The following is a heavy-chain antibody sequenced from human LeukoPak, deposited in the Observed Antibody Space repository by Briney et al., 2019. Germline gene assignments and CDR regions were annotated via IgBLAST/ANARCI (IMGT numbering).Heavy chain of an antibody. J-gene: IGHJ4*02. V-gene: IGHV3-30*04. D-gene: IGHD3-22*01. CDR3: ARDQLYYYDSSGYATFDY. Sequence: PGGSLRLSCAASGFTFSSYAMHWVRQAPGKGLEWVAVISYDGSNRYYADSVKGRFTISRDNSKNTLYLQMNSLRAEDTAVYYCARDQLYYYDSSGYATFDYWGQGTLVTVSS. CDR1: GFTFSSYA. CDR2: ISYDGSNR.